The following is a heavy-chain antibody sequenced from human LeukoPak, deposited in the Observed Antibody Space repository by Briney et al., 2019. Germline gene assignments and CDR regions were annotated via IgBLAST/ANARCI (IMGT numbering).Heavy chain of an antibody. CDR3: RGRNTFGFDY. J-gene: IGHJ4*02. CDR2: TYTSGST. V-gene: IGHV4-4*07. CDR1: GGSISSYY. Sequence: SETLSLTCTVSGGSISSYYWSWIRQPAGKGLEWIGRTYTSGSTNYNPSLKSRVTMSVDTSKNQFSLKLSSVTAADTAVYYCRGRNTFGFDYWGQGTLVTVSS. D-gene: IGHD1-26*01.